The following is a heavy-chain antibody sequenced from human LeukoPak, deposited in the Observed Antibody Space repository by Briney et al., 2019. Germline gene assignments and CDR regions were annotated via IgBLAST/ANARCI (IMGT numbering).Heavy chain of an antibody. CDR1: GGSISSYY. CDR3: ARAPKTVTMVRGVIISAVGV. D-gene: IGHD3-10*01. J-gene: IGHJ6*04. V-gene: IGHV4-59*01. Sequence: SETLSLTCTVSGGSISSYYWSWIRQPPGKGLEWIGYIYYSGSTNYNPSLKSRVTISVDTSKNQFSLKLSSVTAADTAVYYCARAPKTVTMVRGVIISAVGVWGKGTTVTVSS. CDR2: IYYSGST.